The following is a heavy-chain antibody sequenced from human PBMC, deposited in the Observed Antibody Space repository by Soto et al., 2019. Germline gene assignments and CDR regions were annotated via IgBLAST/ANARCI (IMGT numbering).Heavy chain of an antibody. CDR1: GFTFSSYA. J-gene: IGHJ4*02. CDR2: ISGSGGST. CDR3: AKDLKGDGYNYFAY. Sequence: LRLSCAASGFTFSSYAMSWVRQAPGKGLEWVSAISGSGGSTYYADSVKGRFTISRDNSKNTLYPQMNSLRAEDTAVYYCAKDLKGDGYNYFAYWGQGTLVTVSS. V-gene: IGHV3-23*01. D-gene: IGHD5-12*01.